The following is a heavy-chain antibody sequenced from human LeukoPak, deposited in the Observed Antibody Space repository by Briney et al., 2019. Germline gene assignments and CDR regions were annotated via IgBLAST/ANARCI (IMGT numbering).Heavy chain of an antibody. CDR1: GFTVSSNY. CDR3: ARGRLLSVYQPDDAFDI. CDR2: IYSGGST. J-gene: IGHJ3*02. D-gene: IGHD2-21*02. Sequence: GGSLGLSCAASGFTVSSNYMSWVRQAPGKGLEWVSVIYSGGSTHYADSVKGRFTISRDNSKNTLYLQMNSLRAEDTAVYYCARGRLLSVYQPDDAFDIWGQGTMVTVSS. V-gene: IGHV3-53*01.